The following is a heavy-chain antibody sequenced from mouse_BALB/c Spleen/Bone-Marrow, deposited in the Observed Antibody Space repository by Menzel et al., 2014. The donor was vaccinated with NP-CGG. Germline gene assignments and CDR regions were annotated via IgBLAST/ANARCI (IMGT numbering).Heavy chain of an antibody. CDR2: IDPANGNT. J-gene: IGHJ4*01. D-gene: IGHD2-1*01. V-gene: IGHV14-3*02. Sequence: EVQLQQSGAEVVKPGASVKLSCTASGFNIKDTYMYWVKQRPEQGLEWIGRIDPANGNTKYDPKFQGKATITADTSSNTAYLQLNSLTSVNTDVYYSARLGNLGPSYAMGYWGQGTSVTVSS. CDR3: ARLGNLGPSYAMGY. CDR1: GFNIKDTY.